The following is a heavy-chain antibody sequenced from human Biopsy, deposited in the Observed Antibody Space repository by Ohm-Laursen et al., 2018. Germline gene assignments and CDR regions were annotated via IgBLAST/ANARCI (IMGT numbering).Heavy chain of an antibody. CDR2: IIAVSGLV. J-gene: IGHJ4*02. V-gene: IGHV1-69*10. CDR3: ATPFQYYDSWGGYPPFDH. CDR1: GGTFSNYA. D-gene: IGHD3-3*01. Sequence: SVKVSCKASGGTFSNYAISWVRQAPGEGLEWMGGIIAVSGLVNYAPKFQGRVSITADKSTTTAYMELCNLKSEDTAVYYCATPFQYYDSWGGYPPFDHWGQGTLVTVSS.